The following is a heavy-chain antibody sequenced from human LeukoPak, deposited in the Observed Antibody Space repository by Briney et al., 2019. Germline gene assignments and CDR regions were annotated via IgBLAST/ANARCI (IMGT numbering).Heavy chain of an antibody. J-gene: IGHJ4*02. D-gene: IGHD3-3*01. CDR3: ARDYDFWSGYYDY. CDR2: IKQDGSEK. Sequence: QSGGSLRLSCAASELTFSSYWMSWVRQAPGKGLEWVANIKQDGSEKYYVDSVKGRFTISRDNAKNSLYLQMNSLRAEDTAVYYCARDYDFWSGYYDYWGQGTLVTVSS. V-gene: IGHV3-7*01. CDR1: ELTFSSYW.